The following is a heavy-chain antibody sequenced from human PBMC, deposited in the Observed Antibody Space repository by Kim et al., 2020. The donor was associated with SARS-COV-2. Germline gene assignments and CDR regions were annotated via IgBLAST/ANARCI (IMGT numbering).Heavy chain of an antibody. CDR1: GFTVSSNY. V-gene: IGHV3-53*01. CDR2: IYNGGST. D-gene: IGHD2-15*01. CDR3: WVNSVAEPGYYYYGMDG. Sequence: GGSLRLSCAASGFTVSSNYMRWVRQAPGKGLEWVSVIYNGGSTYYSAASKGRFTISCSNSSKTPHLLINSMRTAETAVYYCWVNSVAEPGYYYYGMDGRG. J-gene: IGHJ6*01.